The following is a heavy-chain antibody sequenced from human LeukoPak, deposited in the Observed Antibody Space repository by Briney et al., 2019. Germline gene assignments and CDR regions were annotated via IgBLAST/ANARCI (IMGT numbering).Heavy chain of an antibody. CDR3: VAGATTAHFDY. D-gene: IGHD1-26*01. Sequence: GGSLRLSCAASGFTFDDYAMHWVRQAPVKGLEWVSLISWDGGSTYYADSVKGRFTISRDNSKNSLYLQMNSLRAEDTALYYCVAGATTAHFDYWGQGTLVTVSS. V-gene: IGHV3-43D*03. J-gene: IGHJ4*02. CDR1: GFTFDDYA. CDR2: ISWDGGST.